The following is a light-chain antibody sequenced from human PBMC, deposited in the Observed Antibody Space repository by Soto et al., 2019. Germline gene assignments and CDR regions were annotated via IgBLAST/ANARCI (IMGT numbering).Light chain of an antibody. CDR3: QQYNSFSRT. Sequence: DIQITLSASTLSASVGARVSITCRASQSISNWLAWYQQKPGKAPKLLIYDASSLESGVPSRFSGSRSGTEFTLTISSLQPADFAPYYCQQYNSFSRTFGQGTKVDIK. CDR1: QSISNW. V-gene: IGKV1-5*01. CDR2: DAS. J-gene: IGKJ1*01.